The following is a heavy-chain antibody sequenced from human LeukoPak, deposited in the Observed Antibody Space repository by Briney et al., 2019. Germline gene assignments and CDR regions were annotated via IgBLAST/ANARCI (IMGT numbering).Heavy chain of an antibody. Sequence: GGSLRLSCTASGFTFSSYTMSWVRQAPGEGLEWLSAINGRGITYYAGSVKGRFTISRDNSENTLYLQMNSLTVDDTAVYFCAKGRQTGDYFTSDYWGQGTLVTVSS. V-gene: IGHV3-23*01. CDR2: INGRGIT. CDR1: GFTFSSYT. J-gene: IGHJ4*02. CDR3: AKGRQTGDYFTSDY. D-gene: IGHD4-17*01.